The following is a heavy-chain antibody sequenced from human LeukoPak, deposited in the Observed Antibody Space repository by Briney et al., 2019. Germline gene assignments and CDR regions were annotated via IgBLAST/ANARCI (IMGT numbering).Heavy chain of an antibody. CDR2: IRSKAYGGTT. J-gene: IGHJ4*02. V-gene: IGHV3-49*04. Sequence: GGSLRLSCTASGFTFGDYTMSWVRQAPGKGLEWVGFIRSKAYGGTTEYAASVKGRFTISRDDSKSIAYLQMNSLKTEDTAVYYCTSHYSSGWSEFDFWGQGTLVTVSS. CDR3: TSHYSSGWSEFDF. D-gene: IGHD6-19*01. CDR1: GFTFGDYT.